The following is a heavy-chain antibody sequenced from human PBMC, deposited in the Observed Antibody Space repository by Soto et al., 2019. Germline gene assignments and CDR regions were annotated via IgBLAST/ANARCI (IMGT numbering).Heavy chain of an antibody. Sequence: DVQLVETGGELIQPGGSLRLSCAASGFTVSSKYMSWVRQAPGKGLEWISVIWSAGLIYYADSVRGRFTISRDISKNILYLEMTSLRADDTDVYYCAREAPMDVWGQGTKVTVSS. V-gene: IGHV3-53*02. CDR2: IWSAGLI. CDR3: AREAPMDV. J-gene: IGHJ6*02. CDR1: GFTVSSKY.